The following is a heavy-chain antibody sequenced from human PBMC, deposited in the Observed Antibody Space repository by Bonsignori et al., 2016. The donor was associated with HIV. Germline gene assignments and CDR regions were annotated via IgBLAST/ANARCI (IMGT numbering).Heavy chain of an antibody. V-gene: IGHV3-48*02. Sequence: WIRQPPGKGLEWVSYISNSGSIIYYTDSVKGRFTISRDNAKSSLYLQMNSLRHEDTAIYSCARGRSGDYLEAFDLWGQGTMVTVSS. CDR2: ISNSGSII. CDR3: ARGRSGDYLEAFDL. J-gene: IGHJ3*01. D-gene: IGHD3-3*01.